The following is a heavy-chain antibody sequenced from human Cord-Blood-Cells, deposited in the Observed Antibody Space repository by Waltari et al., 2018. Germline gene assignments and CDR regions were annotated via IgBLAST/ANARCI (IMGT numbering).Heavy chain of an antibody. CDR1: GGSFSGYY. D-gene: IGHD3-16*01. J-gene: IGHJ4*02. CDR2: INHSGST. Sequence: QVQLQQWGAGLLKPSETLSLTCAVYGGSFSGYYWSWIRQPPGKGLEWIGEINHSGSTNYNPSLKSRVTISVDTSKNQFSLKLSSVTAADTAVYYCARGPIWGPHYWGQGTLVTVSS. V-gene: IGHV4-34*01. CDR3: ARGPIWGPHY.